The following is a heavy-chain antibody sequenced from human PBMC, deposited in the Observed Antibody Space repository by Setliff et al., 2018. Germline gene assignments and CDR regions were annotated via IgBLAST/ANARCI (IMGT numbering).Heavy chain of an antibody. J-gene: IGHJ6*03. V-gene: IGHV4-4*07. CDR2: IYTGGSA. CDR3: AREQWLDPPGYYYMDV. D-gene: IGHD6-19*01. CDR1: GGSISSYY. Sequence: SETLSLTCTVSGGSISSYYWSWIRQPAGKGLEWIGHIYTGGSANYNPALKSRVTMSIDTSKNQFSLKLNSVTAAEMAGYYCAREQWLDPPGYYYMDVWAKGTTVTVSS.